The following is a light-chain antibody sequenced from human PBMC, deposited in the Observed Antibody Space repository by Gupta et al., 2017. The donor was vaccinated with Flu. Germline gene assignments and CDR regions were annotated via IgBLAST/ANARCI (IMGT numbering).Light chain of an antibody. CDR2: KAS. V-gene: IGKV1-5*03. CDR1: QSISSW. J-gene: IGKJ1*01. CDR3: QQYNSYSWT. Sequence: GDRVTITCRESQSISSWFAWYLQKPGKAPKLLIDKASNLEKGVPSRFSGRGSGTEFTLTISSLQPDDLATYYCQQYNSYSWTFGQGTKVEIK.